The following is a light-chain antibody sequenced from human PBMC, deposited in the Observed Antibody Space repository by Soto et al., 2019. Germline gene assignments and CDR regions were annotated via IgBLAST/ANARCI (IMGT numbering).Light chain of an antibody. J-gene: IGKJ1*01. CDR3: QTYDKAPWT. CDR1: KYIHTH. V-gene: IGKV1-27*01. Sequence: DIQMTQSPSSLSASVGDKVTITCRAGKYIHTHLAWYQQNPGNNPKFLVYGASTLHSGGPSRFSASGSGTDFILTISSLQSEDVATYYCQTYDKAPWTFGPGTRV. CDR2: GAS.